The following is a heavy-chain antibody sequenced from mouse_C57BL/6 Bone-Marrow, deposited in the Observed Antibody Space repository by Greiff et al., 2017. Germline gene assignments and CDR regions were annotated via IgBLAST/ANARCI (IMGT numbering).Heavy chain of an antibody. CDR1: GYTFTSYG. CDR3: AMYGNYFYWYFAV. Sequence: QVQLQQSGAELARPGASVKLSCKASGYTFTSYGISWVKQRTGQGLEWIGEIYPRSGNTYYNEKFKSKATLTVDKPSSTAYMQLSSLTSEDSAVYYCAMYGNYFYWYFAVWGTGTTVTVAS. CDR2: IYPRSGNT. J-gene: IGHJ1*03. V-gene: IGHV1-81*01. D-gene: IGHD2-10*02.